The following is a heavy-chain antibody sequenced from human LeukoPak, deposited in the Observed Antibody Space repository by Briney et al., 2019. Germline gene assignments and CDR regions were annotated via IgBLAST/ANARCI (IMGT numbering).Heavy chain of an antibody. Sequence: ASVKVSCKASGYTFTSYGISWVRQAPGQGLEWMGWISAYNGNTNYAQKLQGRVTMTTDTSTSTAYMELRSLRSDDTAVYYCARAGEGYSYGYRKDFDYWGQGTLVTVSS. D-gene: IGHD5-18*01. CDR1: GYTFTSYG. J-gene: IGHJ4*02. V-gene: IGHV1-18*01. CDR3: ARAGEGYSYGYRKDFDY. CDR2: ISAYNGNT.